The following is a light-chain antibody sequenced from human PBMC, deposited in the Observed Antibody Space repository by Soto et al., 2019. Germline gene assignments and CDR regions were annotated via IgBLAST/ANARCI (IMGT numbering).Light chain of an antibody. V-gene: IGLV2-14*01. CDR1: SSDVGGYNY. CDR3: SSYTSSSTPYVV. J-gene: IGLJ2*01. Sequence: QSALTQPASVSGSPGQSITISCTGTSSDVGGYNYVSWYQQHPGKAPKLMIYEVSNRPSGVSNRFSGSKSGNTASLTISGLQAEDESDYYCSSYTSSSTPYVVFGGGPKLTVL. CDR2: EVS.